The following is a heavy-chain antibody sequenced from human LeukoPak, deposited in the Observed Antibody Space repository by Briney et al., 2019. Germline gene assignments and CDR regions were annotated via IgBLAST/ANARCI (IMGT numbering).Heavy chain of an antibody. CDR2: ISSSSSTI. V-gene: IGHV3-48*01. CDR1: GFTVSNNY. D-gene: IGHD3-22*01. CDR3: ATARGHYYYDSSGLDY. J-gene: IGHJ4*02. Sequence: PGGSLRLSCAASGFTVSNNYMSWVRQAPGKGLEWVSYISSSSSTIYYADSVKGRFTISRDNAKNSLYLQMNSLRAEDTAVYYCATARGHYYYDSSGLDYWGQGTLVTVSS.